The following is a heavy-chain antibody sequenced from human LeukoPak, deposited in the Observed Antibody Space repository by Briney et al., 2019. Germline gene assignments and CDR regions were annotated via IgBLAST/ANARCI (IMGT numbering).Heavy chain of an antibody. CDR3: ARDPSSTVVMRYYFDY. V-gene: IGHV1-69*04. J-gene: IGHJ4*02. CDR1: GGTFSSYA. Sequence: SVKVSCKASGGTFSSYAISWVRQAPGQGLEWMGRIIPIFGIANYAQKFQGRVTITADKSTSTAYMELSSLRSEDTAVYYCARDPSSTVVMRYYFDYRGQGTLVTVSS. D-gene: IGHD4-23*01. CDR2: IIPIFGIA.